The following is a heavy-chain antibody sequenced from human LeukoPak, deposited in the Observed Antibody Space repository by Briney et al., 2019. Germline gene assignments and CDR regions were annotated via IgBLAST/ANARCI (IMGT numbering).Heavy chain of an antibody. J-gene: IGHJ6*02. D-gene: IGHD3-22*01. V-gene: IGHV3-30*18. Sequence: GSLRLSCAASGFTFSSYGMHWVRQAPGKGLEWVAVISYDGSNKYYADSVKGRFTISRDNSKNTLYLQMNSLRAEDTAVYYCAKNNYYDSSGYYSPYYYYGMDVWGQGTTVIVSS. CDR3: AKNNYYDSSGYYSPYYYYGMDV. CDR1: GFTFSSYG. CDR2: ISYDGSNK.